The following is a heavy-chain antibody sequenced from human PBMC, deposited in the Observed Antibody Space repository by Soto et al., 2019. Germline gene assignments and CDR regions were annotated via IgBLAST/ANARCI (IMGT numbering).Heavy chain of an antibody. Sequence: PGGSLRLSCAASGFSFSSFGMHWVRQAPGKGLEWVAILSYDGGDKYYADSVKGRFTISRDNSKNTLYLQMNNLRAEDTAVYYCAKPYYYDSRAYYYFDHWGQGTLVTVSS. CDR1: GFSFSSFG. CDR3: AKPYYYDSRAYYYFDH. V-gene: IGHV3-30*18. D-gene: IGHD3-22*01. J-gene: IGHJ4*02. CDR2: LSYDGGDK.